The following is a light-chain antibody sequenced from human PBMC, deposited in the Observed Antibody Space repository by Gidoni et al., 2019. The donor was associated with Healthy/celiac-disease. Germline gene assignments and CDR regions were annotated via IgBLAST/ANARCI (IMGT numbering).Light chain of an antibody. CDR1: SSDVGGYNY. Sequence: GQSVTISCTGTSSDVGGYNYVSWYQQHPGKAPKLMIYEVSKRPSGVPDRFSGSKSGNTASLTVSGLQAEDEADYYCSSYAGSNNLVFGGGTKLTVL. CDR3: SSYAGSNNLV. V-gene: IGLV2-8*01. J-gene: IGLJ2*01. CDR2: EVS.